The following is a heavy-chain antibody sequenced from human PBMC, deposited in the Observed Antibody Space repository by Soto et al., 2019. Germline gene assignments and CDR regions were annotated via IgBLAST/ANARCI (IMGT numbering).Heavy chain of an antibody. J-gene: IGHJ4*01. V-gene: IGHV4-30-2*01. CDR1: GGSISSGGYS. D-gene: IGHD5-12*01. Sequence: SETLSLTCAVSGGSISSGGYSWSWIRQPPGKGLEWIGYIYHSGSTYYNPSLKSRVTISVDTSKNQFSLKLSSVTAADTAVYYCARYIVATTYYFDYWGHGTLVTVSS. CDR2: IYHSGST. CDR3: ARYIVATTYYFDY.